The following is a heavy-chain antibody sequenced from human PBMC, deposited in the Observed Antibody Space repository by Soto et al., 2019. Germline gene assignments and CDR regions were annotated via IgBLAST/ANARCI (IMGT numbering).Heavy chain of an antibody. CDR1: GRTFSSYS. D-gene: IGHD6-19*01. J-gene: IGHJ6*02. CDR2: ITPVLGIA. CDR3: ARGVAVAGDPNLQRYYYGMDV. Sequence: QVQLVQSGAEVKKPGSSVKVSCEASGRTFSSYSIIWVRQAPGQGLEWMGRITPVLGIANYAQKFQGRVTITADKSTSTAYMEVRSLPFEDTAVYYCARGVAVAGDPNLQRYYYGMDVWGQGTTVTVSS. V-gene: IGHV1-69*02.